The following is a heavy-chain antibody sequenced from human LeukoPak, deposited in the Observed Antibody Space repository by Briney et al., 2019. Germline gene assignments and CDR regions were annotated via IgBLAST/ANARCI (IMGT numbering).Heavy chain of an antibody. J-gene: IGHJ6*03. CDR2: INPNSGDP. Sequence: ASVKVSCKASGYTFSDSYIHFVRQAPGQGLEWMGRINPNSGDPNYPQKFQGRVTMTRDTSISTAYMELTRLRSDDTAVYYCARGGLRVMVYRLYYMDVWGKGTTVTVSS. CDR3: ARGGLRVMVYRLYYMDV. V-gene: IGHV1-2*06. CDR1: GYTFSDSY. D-gene: IGHD2-8*01.